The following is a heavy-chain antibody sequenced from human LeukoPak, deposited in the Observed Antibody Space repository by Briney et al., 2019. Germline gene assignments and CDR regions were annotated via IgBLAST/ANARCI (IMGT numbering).Heavy chain of an antibody. Sequence: GGSLRLSCVASGFTFSDYAMNWVRQAPGKGPEWVSGISASGAGTYYADSVKGRFTISRDNFQNTLYLQMNSLGAEDTAVYYCAKVLWFGDSAPQAFDFWGQGTMVTVSS. CDR2: ISASGAGT. D-gene: IGHD3-10*01. CDR3: AKVLWFGDSAPQAFDF. V-gene: IGHV3-23*01. J-gene: IGHJ3*01. CDR1: GFTFSDYA.